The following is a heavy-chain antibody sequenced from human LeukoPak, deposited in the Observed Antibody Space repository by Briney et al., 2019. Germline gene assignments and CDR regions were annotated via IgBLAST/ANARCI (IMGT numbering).Heavy chain of an antibody. CDR1: GFTFSTYS. J-gene: IGHJ4*02. D-gene: IGHD3-10*01. CDR2: ISRSSTTI. CDR3: ARDLHYGFDY. Sequence: PGGSLRLSCAASGFTFSTYSMNWVRQAPGKGLEWVSYISRSSTTIDYADFVKGRFTISRDNAKNSLYLQMNSLRDEDSAVYYCARDLHYGFDYWGQGALVTVSS. V-gene: IGHV3-48*02.